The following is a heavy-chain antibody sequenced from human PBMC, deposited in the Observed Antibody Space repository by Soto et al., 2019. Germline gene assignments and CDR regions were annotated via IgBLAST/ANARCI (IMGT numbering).Heavy chain of an antibody. CDR2: IWYGGSNK. CDR3: ARDEGLGVNYYYDGMDV. D-gene: IGHD3-10*01. CDR1: GFTFSSYG. Sequence: QVQLVESGGGVVQPGRSLRLSCAASGFTFSSYGMHWVRQAPGKGLEWVAVIWYGGSNKYYADSVKGRFTISRDNSKNTLYLQMNSLRAEDTAVYYCARDEGLGVNYYYDGMDVWGQGTTVTVAS. J-gene: IGHJ6*02. V-gene: IGHV3-33*01.